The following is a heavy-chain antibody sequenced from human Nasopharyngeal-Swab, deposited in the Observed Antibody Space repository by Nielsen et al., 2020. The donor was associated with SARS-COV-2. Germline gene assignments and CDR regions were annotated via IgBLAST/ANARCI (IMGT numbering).Heavy chain of an antibody. V-gene: IGHV3-30-3*01. Sequence: GGSLRLSCAASGFTFSSYAVHWVRQAPGKGLEWVAVISYDGSNKYYADSVKGRFTISRDNSKNTLYLQMDSLRAEDTAVYYCARGRYCSTTSCYAAYYYHYVDVWDKGTMVTGSS. J-gene: IGHJ6*03. CDR3: ARGRYCSTTSCYAAYYYHYVDV. D-gene: IGHD2-2*01. CDR1: GFTFSSYA. CDR2: ISYDGSNK.